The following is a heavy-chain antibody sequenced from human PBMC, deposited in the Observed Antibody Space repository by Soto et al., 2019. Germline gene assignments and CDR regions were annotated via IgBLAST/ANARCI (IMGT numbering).Heavy chain of an antibody. Sequence: PSETLSLSCAVYGGSFSGYYWSWIRQPPGKGLEWIGEINHSGSTNYNPSLKSRVTISVDTSKNQFSLKLSSVTAADTAVYYCARLEDGDPFDYWGQGTLVTVSS. J-gene: IGHJ4*02. V-gene: IGHV4-34*01. CDR3: ARLEDGDPFDY. D-gene: IGHD4-17*01. CDR2: INHSGST. CDR1: GGSFSGYY.